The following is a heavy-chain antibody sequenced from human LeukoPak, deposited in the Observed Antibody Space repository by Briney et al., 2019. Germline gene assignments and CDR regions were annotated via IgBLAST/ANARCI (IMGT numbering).Heavy chain of an antibody. D-gene: IGHD3-16*02. CDR2: ISGSGGST. J-gene: IGHJ4*02. V-gene: IGHV3-23*01. CDR3: AKDGSHDYVWGSYRYY. CDR1: GFTFSSYA. Sequence: PGGSLRLSCAASGFTFSSYAMSWVRQAPGKGLDWVSAISGSGGSTYYADSVKGRFTISRDNSKNTLYLQMNSLRAEDTAVYYCAKDGSHDYVWGSYRYYWGQGTLVTVSS.